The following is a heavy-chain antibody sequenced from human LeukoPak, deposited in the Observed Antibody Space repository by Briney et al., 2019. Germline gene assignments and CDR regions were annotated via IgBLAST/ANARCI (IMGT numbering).Heavy chain of an antibody. CDR1: GFTFSNYE. D-gene: IGHD3-3*01. CDR2: ISSSGNSI. V-gene: IGHV3-48*03. J-gene: IGHJ4*02. Sequence: GGSLRLSCVVSGFTFSNYEMKWVRQAPGKGLEWVSYISSSGNSIYYVDSVKARFTISRDNAKNTLYLQMNSLRAEDTAVYYCARVEYGVAMLRHWGQGTLVTVS. CDR3: ARVEYGVAMLRH.